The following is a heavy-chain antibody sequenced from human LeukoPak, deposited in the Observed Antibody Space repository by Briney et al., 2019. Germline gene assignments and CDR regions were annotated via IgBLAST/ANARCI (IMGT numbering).Heavy chain of an antibody. CDR3: VRDGEGVAISVNYWFDP. V-gene: IGHV1-8*01. CDR2: MNPNNGNT. D-gene: IGHD3-10*01. Sequence: GAPVKVSCKASGFTFTSYDINWVRQASGQGLEWMGWMNPNNGNTGYAQKFQGRVTMTRDTSISTAYMELRGLRSEDTAVYYCVRDGEGVAISVNYWFDPWGQGTLVTVSS. CDR1: GFTFTSYD. J-gene: IGHJ5*02.